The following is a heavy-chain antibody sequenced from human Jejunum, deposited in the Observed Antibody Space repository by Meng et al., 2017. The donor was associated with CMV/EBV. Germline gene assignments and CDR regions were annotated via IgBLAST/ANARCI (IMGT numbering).Heavy chain of an antibody. CDR1: GYTFADYY. V-gene: IGHV1-2*02. CDR2: INPSSGAI. Sequence: QVQLVQSGAEVKKSGASVRASCKASGYTFADYYIHWVRQAPGQGLEWMGWINPSSGAIFYAQKFQDRVTMSRETSITTVYMDLSSLRSDDTAVYFCSRGGGGDGTYLLDYWGQGTLVTVSS. CDR3: SRGGGGDGTYLLDY. D-gene: IGHD2-21*01. J-gene: IGHJ4*02.